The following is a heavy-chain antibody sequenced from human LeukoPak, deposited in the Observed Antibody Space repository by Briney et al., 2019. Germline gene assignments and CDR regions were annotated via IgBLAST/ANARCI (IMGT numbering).Heavy chain of an antibody. CDR2: ISDSGST. CDR3: ARGRYAYGWNDS. V-gene: IGHV4-31*03. J-gene: IGHJ5*01. CDR1: GGSIGTSQYY. D-gene: IGHD3-16*01. Sequence: SETLSLTCTVSGGSIGTSQYYWNWIRHPPGKGLEWIGFISDSGSTLYNPSLKSRVTISSDTSKTQFSLKLTSVTAADTAVYYCARGRYAYGWNDSWGQGTLVAVSS.